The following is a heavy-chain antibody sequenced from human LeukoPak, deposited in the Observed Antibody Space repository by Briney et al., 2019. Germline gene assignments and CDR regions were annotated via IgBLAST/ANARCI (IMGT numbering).Heavy chain of an antibody. CDR2: ISSSGRTI. J-gene: IGHJ4*02. CDR1: GFTFSIYS. Sequence: GGSLRLSCAASGFTFSIYSIDWVRQAPGKGREWLSYISSSGRTISYADSLKGRFTVSRDNAKNSVDLQMDSLRAEDTAVYCCARVGTSGWTSDYWGQGTPVTVSS. V-gene: IGHV3-48*04. CDR3: ARVGTSGWTSDY. D-gene: IGHD6-19*01.